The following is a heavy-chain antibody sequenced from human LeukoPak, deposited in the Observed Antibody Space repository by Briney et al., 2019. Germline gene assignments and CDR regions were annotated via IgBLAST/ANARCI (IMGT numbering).Heavy chain of an antibody. Sequence: GGSLRLSCAASGFTFSNYWMHWVRQAPGKGPVWVSRINTDGNITTYADSVKGRFSISRDNAKNSLYLQLNSLRAEDTALYYCARDNPPDYWGQGTLVTVSS. CDR2: INTDGNIT. CDR1: GFTFSNYW. J-gene: IGHJ4*02. CDR3: ARDNPPDY. V-gene: IGHV3-74*01.